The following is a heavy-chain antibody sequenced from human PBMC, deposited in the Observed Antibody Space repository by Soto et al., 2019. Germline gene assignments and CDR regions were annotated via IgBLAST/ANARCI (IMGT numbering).Heavy chain of an antibody. D-gene: IGHD2-15*01. Sequence: EVELLESGVGLVQPEGSLRLSCAASVFTFSTYAMGWVRPAPGKGLEWVSVVSNGGGTHYADSVKGRFTVSRDNSKNTLSLQMNSLRAYDTAVYYCAKRRGAGGHLDYWGQGALVTVS. V-gene: IGHV3-23*01. J-gene: IGHJ4*02. CDR2: VSNGGGT. CDR3: AKRRGAGGHLDY. CDR1: VFTFSTYA.